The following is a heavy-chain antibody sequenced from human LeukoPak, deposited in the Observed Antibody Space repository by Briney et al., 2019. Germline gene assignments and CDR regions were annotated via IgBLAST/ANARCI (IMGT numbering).Heavy chain of an antibody. D-gene: IGHD5-12*01. CDR3: ARLLGNSGSYARFAH. CDR1: GYSFTIYW. J-gene: IGHJ4*02. Sequence: RGESLKISCEASGYSFTIYWIIWVRQMPGKGLECMGRIDPSDSDTSYSPSLQGHVTMSVDRSIDTAYLEWSSLNPSDTATYFCARLLGNSGSYARFAHWGQGTPVTVSS. V-gene: IGHV5-10-1*01. CDR2: IDPSDSDT.